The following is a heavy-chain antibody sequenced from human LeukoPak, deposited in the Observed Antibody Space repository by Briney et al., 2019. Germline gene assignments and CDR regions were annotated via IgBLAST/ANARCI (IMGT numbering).Heavy chain of an antibody. CDR1: GFTFSSYA. Sequence: GGSLRLSCAASGFTFSSYAMSWVRQAPGKGLEWVSDISGSGGSTYYADSVKGRFTISRDNSKNTLYLQMNSLRAEDTAVYYCAKMVTMVRGVVSFDYWGQGTLVTVSS. CDR3: AKMVTMVRGVVSFDY. J-gene: IGHJ4*02. V-gene: IGHV3-23*01. D-gene: IGHD3-10*01. CDR2: ISGSGGST.